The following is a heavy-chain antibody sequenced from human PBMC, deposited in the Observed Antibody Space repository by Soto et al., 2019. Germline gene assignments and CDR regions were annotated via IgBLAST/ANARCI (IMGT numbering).Heavy chain of an antibody. CDR2: IVVGSGNT. Sequence: GASVKVSCKASGFTFTSSAVQWVRQARGQRLEWIGWIVVGSGNTNYAQKFQERVTITRDMSTSTAYMELSSLRSEDTAVYYCAVINPRRYSSSPGSIGYWGQGTLVTVSS. D-gene: IGHD6-6*01. V-gene: IGHV1-58*01. CDR1: GFTFTSSA. J-gene: IGHJ4*02. CDR3: AVINPRRYSSSPGSIGY.